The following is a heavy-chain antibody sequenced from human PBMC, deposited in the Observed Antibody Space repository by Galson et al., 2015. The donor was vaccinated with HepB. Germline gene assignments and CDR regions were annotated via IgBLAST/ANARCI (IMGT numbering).Heavy chain of an antibody. CDR2: ISSSSSYI. CDR1: GFTFSSYS. Sequence: SLRLSCAASGFTFSSYSTNWVRQAPGKGLEWVSSISSSSSYIYYADSVKGRFTISRDNAKNSLYLQMNSLRAEDTAVYYCARGSYYDSSGYYYGMDVWGQGTTVTVSS. V-gene: IGHV3-21*01. J-gene: IGHJ6*02. D-gene: IGHD3-22*01. CDR3: ARGSYYDSSGYYYGMDV.